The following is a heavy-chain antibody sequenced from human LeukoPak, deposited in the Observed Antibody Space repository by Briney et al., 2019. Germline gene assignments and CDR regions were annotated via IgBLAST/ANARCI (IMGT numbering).Heavy chain of an antibody. CDR2: IRYDGSNK. J-gene: IGHJ6*03. V-gene: IGHV3-30*02. Sequence: GGSLRLSCAASGFTFSSYGMHWVRQAPGKGLEWVAFIRYDGSNKYYADSVKGRFTISRDNSKNTLYLQMNSLRAEDTAVYYCAKAPRAVAGVYYYYYMDVWGKGTTVTVS. CDR3: AKAPRAVAGVYYYYYMDV. CDR1: GFTFSSYG. D-gene: IGHD6-19*01.